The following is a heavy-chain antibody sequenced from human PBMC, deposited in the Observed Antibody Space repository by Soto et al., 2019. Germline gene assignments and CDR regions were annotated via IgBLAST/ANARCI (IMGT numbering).Heavy chain of an antibody. CDR3: SRRFCSDSYCNFFDY. V-gene: IGHV4-38-2*01. CDR2: IHQSGSP. Sequence: SATLSLTCAVSNFSLSKEYYWGWIRQPPGKGLEWIGSIHQSGSPYYLPSLGSRVTTSVDTPKHQFALRLRSVTAADTAIYYCSRRFCSDSYCNFFDYWGRGTLVTVSS. J-gene: IGHJ4*02. D-gene: IGHD2-15*01. CDR1: NFSLSKEYY.